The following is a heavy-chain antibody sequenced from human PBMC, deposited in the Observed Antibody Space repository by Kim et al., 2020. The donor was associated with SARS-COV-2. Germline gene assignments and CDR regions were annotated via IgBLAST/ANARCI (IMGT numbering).Heavy chain of an antibody. Sequence: GGSLRLSCAASGFTFSSYAMTWVRQAPGKGLEWVSTISGIIGSTYYADSVKGRFTISRDNSKNTLNLQMNSLRAEDTAVYYCAKARRIYYDFWSGSPLGMDVWGQGTTVTVFS. CDR1: GFTFSSYA. V-gene: IGHV3-23*01. J-gene: IGHJ6*02. D-gene: IGHD3-3*01. CDR3: AKARRIYYDFWSGSPLGMDV. CDR2: ISGIIGST.